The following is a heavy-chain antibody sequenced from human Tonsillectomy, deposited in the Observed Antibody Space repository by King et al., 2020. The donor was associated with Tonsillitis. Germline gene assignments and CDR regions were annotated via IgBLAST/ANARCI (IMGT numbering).Heavy chain of an antibody. CDR3: ARGRWDRSTNWYDVYFDY. J-gene: IGHJ4*02. Sequence: VQLQQWGAGLLKPSETLSLTCAVYGESFKDYHWSWIRQPPGKGLEWFGEIYHSGSANYNPSLKSRLTISVDKSKNQFSLKLNSVTAADTAVYYCARGRWDRSTNWYDVYFDYWGQGTLITVSS. D-gene: IGHD1-1*01. V-gene: IGHV4-34*01. CDR2: IYHSGSA. CDR1: GESFKDYH.